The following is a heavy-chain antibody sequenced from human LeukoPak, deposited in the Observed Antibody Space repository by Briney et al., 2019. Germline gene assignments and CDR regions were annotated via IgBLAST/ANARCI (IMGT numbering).Heavy chain of an antibody. CDR2: ITPIFGAA. CDR1: GGTFSTYP. CDR3: ARNSRVASTSGLNY. D-gene: IGHD4-23*01. Sequence: ASVKVSCKASGGTFSTYPFTWVRQAPGQGLEWMGEITPIFGAANYAQTFQGRVTITADESTSTVFMELSSLRSDDTAFYYCARNSRVASTSGLNYWGQGTLVTVSS. V-gene: IGHV1-69*01. J-gene: IGHJ4*02.